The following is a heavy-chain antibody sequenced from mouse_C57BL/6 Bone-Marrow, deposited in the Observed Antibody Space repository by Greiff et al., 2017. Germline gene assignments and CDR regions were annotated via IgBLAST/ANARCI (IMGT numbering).Heavy chain of an antibody. CDR3: ARAGVYYGSSLAWFAY. CDR1: GYTFTSYW. CDR2: IDPSDSYT. Sequence: QVQLQQSGAELVRPGTSVKLSCKASGYTFTSYWMHWVKQRPGQGLEWIGVIDPSDSYTNYNQKFKGKATLTVDTSSSTAYMQLSSLTSEDSAVYYCARAGVYYGSSLAWFAYWGQGTLVTVSA. J-gene: IGHJ3*01. D-gene: IGHD1-1*01. V-gene: IGHV1-59*01.